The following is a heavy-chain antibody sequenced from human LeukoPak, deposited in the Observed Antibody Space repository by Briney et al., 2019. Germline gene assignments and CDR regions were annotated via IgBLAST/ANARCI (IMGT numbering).Heavy chain of an antibody. CDR3: ASRGCSSTSCYERRHWFDP. CDR2: INHSGST. J-gene: IGHJ5*02. D-gene: IGHD2-2*01. V-gene: IGHV4-34*01. Sequence: SETLSLTCAVYGGSFSGYYWSWIRQPPGKGLEWIGEINHSGSTNYNPSLKSRVTISVDTSKNQFSLKLSSVTAADTAVYYCASRGCSSTSCYERRHWFDPWGQGTLVTVSS. CDR1: GGSFSGYY.